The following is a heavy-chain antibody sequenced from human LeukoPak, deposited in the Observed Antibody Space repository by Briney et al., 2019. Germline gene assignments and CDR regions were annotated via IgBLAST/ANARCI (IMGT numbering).Heavy chain of an antibody. D-gene: IGHD1-26*01. Sequence: SETLSLTCTVSGGSISSYYWSRIRQPPGKGLEWIGYIYYSGSTNYNPSLKSRVTISVDTSKNQFSLKLSSVTAADTAVYYCARSSYSGSYPGWFDPWGQGTLVTVSS. J-gene: IGHJ5*02. CDR1: GGSISSYY. V-gene: IGHV4-59*01. CDR3: ARSSYSGSYPGWFDP. CDR2: IYYSGST.